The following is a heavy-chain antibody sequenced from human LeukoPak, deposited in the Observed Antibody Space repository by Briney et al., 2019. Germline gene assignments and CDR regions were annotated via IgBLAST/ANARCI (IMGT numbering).Heavy chain of an antibody. J-gene: IGHJ4*02. D-gene: IGHD5-18*01. CDR2: INPNSGGT. V-gene: IGHV1-2*02. Sequence: GASVKVSCKASGYTFTGYYMHWVRQAPGQGLECMGWINPNSGGTNYAQKFQGRVTMTRDTSISTAYMELSRLRSDDTAVYYCARGPSLADGYSLWFYFDYWGQGTLVTVSS. CDR3: ARGPSLADGYSLWFYFDY. CDR1: GYTFTGYY.